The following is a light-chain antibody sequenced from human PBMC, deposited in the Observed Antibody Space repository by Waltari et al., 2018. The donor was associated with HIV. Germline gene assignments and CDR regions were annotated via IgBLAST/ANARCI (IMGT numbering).Light chain of an antibody. V-gene: IGLV2-14*03. CDR3: GSHSIDTTLV. CDR1: GDDVGGYDY. J-gene: IGLJ2*01. Sequence: HSALTQPASVSGSPGQSITISCTGTGDDVGGYDYVSWYQHHPGNAPKLILYDVNIRPAGVSDRFSGSKSGNTASLTISGLQAEDEADYYRGSHSIDTTLVFGGGTKLTV. CDR2: DVN.